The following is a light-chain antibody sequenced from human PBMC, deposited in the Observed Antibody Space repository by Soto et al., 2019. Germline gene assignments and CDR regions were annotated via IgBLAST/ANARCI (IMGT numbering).Light chain of an antibody. CDR1: SSNIGTNT. V-gene: IGLV1-44*01. CDR2: SNN. CDR3: AAWDESLNGYV. Sequence: QSALTQPPSASGTPGQRVTISCSGGSSNIGTNTVNWYQQLPGTAPKLLIYSNNQRPSGVPDRFSGSKSGTSASLAISGLQSEDEADYYCAAWDESLNGYVFGTGTKVTVL. J-gene: IGLJ1*01.